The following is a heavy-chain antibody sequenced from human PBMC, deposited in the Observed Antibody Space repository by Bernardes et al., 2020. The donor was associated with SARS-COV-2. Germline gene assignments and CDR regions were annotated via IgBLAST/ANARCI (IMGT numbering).Heavy chain of an antibody. V-gene: IGHV1-18*01. J-gene: IGHJ5*02. Sequence: ASVKVSCKASGYTFTSYGISWVRQAPGQGLEWMGWISAYNGNTNYAQKLQGRVTMTTDTSTSTAYMELRSLRSDDTAVYYCARDPHNRYYYGSGSFFPPDPWGQGTLVTVSS. CDR1: GYTFTSYG. CDR3: ARDPHNRYYYGSGSFFPPDP. D-gene: IGHD3-10*01. CDR2: ISAYNGNT.